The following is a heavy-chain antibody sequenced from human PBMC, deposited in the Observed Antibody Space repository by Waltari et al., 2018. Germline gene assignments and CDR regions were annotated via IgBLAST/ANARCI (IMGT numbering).Heavy chain of an antibody. V-gene: IGHV3-53*01. J-gene: IGHJ3*02. D-gene: IGHD5-18*01. Sequence: EVQLVESGGGLIQPGGSLRLSCAASGFTVSNNYMSWVRQAPGKGLGWVSVIYSGGSTYYADSVKGRFNISRDNSKNTLYLQMNSLSAEDTAVYYCARDLGYTSRQYAFDIWGQGTMVTVSS. CDR1: GFTVSNNY. CDR2: IYSGGST. CDR3: ARDLGYTSRQYAFDI.